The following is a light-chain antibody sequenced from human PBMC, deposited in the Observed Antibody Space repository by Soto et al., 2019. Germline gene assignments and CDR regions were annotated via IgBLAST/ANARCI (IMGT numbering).Light chain of an antibody. CDR2: EVT. Sequence: QSALTQPPSASGSPGQSVTISCAGTSNDVGGYNYVSWYQQHPGKAPKLMIYEVTKRPSGVPDRFSGSKSGNTASLTVSGLQAEDEADYYRSSYAAINNYVFGTGAKLTVL. V-gene: IGLV2-8*01. J-gene: IGLJ1*01. CDR1: SNDVGGYNY. CDR3: SSYAAINNYV.